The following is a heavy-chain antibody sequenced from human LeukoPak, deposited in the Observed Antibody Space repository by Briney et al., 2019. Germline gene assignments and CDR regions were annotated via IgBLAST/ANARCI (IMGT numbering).Heavy chain of an antibody. CDR3: ARGWGGHGRSWGALDF. J-gene: IGHJ4*02. Sequence: GSLRLFCAASGFNFKNYDFHWVRQVAGKRLEWVAGIGTVADTFYPDSVMGRFTISRENAKNSFYLQMNSLRAGDTAVYYCARGWGGHGRSWGALDFWGQGILVTVSS. CDR1: GFNFKNYD. CDR2: IGTVADT. D-gene: IGHD3-16*01. V-gene: IGHV3-13*01.